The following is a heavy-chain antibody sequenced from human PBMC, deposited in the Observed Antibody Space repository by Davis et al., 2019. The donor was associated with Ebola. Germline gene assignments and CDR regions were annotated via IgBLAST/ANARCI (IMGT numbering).Heavy chain of an antibody. CDR3: ARLRFLELTFDY. J-gene: IGHJ4*02. CDR1: GESFRSYY. CDR2: IYGSGTI. V-gene: IGHV4-4*07. D-gene: IGHD3-3*01. Sequence: PSETLSLTCNVSGESFRSYYWSWIRQPAGKGLEWIGHIYGSGTINYNPSLKSQVTMSVDTSKNQFSLRLRSVTAADTAVYFCARLRFLELTFDYWGQGTPVTVSS.